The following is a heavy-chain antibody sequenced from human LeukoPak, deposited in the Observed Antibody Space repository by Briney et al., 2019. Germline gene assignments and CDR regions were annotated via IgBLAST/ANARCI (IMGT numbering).Heavy chain of an antibody. CDR2: INQDGSER. V-gene: IGHV3-7*01. CDR3: ASLDY. Sequence: GGSLRLSCAASGFTFNTYWMNWVRQAPGKGLEWVANINQDGSERYYVDSVKGRFTISRDRAENSLYLQMNSLRADDTAVYYCASLDYWGQGTLVTVSS. J-gene: IGHJ4*02. CDR1: GFTFNTYW.